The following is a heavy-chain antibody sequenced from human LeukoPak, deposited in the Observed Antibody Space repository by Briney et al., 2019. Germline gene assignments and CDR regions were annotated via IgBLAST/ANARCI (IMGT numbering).Heavy chain of an antibody. D-gene: IGHD3-10*01. CDR1: GFTFSSYS. CDR3: ASGLGTMVRGVIT. CDR2: ISSSSSTI. Sequence: GGSLRLSCAASGFTFSSYSMNWVRQAPGKGLEWVSYISSSSSTIYYADSVKGRFTISRDNAKNSLYLQMNSLRAEDTAVYYCASGLGTMVRGVITWGQGTLVTVSS. V-gene: IGHV3-48*04. J-gene: IGHJ5*02.